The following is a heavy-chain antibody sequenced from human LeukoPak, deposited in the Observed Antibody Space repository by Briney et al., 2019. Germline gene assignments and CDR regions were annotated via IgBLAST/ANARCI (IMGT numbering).Heavy chain of an antibody. CDR2: INGGGVDT. CDR1: GFTFSVYA. V-gene: IGHV3-23*01. J-gene: IGHJ4*02. CDR3: AKNRDGDYDPFDS. D-gene: IGHD4-17*01. Sequence: GGSLRLSCAASGFTFSVYAMGWVRQAPGEGLEWVSAINGGGVDTYYTDSVKGRFTISRDNSKNTLYLQMSSLRAEDTAVYYCAKNRDGDYDPFDSWGQGTLVTVSS.